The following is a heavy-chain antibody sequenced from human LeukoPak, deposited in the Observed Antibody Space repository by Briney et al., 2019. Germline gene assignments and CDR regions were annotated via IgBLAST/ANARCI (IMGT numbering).Heavy chain of an antibody. CDR2: IWYDGSNK. Sequence: GGSLRLSCAASGFTFNNYGMHWVRQAPGKGLEWMALIWYDGSNKYYADSVKGRFTISRDNSKNTLYLQMNSLRAEDTAVYYCASSGVVPAADDAFDIWGQGTMVTVSS. J-gene: IGHJ3*02. D-gene: IGHD2-2*01. CDR3: ASSGVVPAADDAFDI. CDR1: GFTFNNYG. V-gene: IGHV3-33*01.